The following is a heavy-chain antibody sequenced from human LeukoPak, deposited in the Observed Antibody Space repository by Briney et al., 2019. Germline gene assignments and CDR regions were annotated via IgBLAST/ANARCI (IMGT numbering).Heavy chain of an antibody. D-gene: IGHD2-2*02. J-gene: IGHJ6*02. CDR2: ISSSSSYI. Sequence: GGSLRLSCAASGFTFSSYSMNWVRQAPGKGREWVSSISSSSSYIYYADSVKGRFTISRDNAKNSLYLQMNSLRAEDTAVYYCARDEDIVVVPAAIGDYYGMDVWGQGTTVTVSS. V-gene: IGHV3-21*01. CDR1: GFTFSSYS. CDR3: ARDEDIVVVPAAIGDYYGMDV.